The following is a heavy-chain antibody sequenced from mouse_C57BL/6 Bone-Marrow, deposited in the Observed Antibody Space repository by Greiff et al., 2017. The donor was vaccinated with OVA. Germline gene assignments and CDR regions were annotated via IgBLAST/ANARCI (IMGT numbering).Heavy chain of an antibody. D-gene: IGHD1-1*01. CDR1: GFTFSDAW. J-gene: IGHJ2*01. CDR3: TLTTVVAFPFDY. Sequence: EVKVEESGGGLVQPGGSMKLSCAASGFTFSDAWMDWVRQSPEKGLEWVAEIRNKANNHATYYAVSVKGRFTISRDDSKSSVYLQMNSLRAEDTGIYYWTLTTVVAFPFDYWGQGTTLTVSS. V-gene: IGHV6-6*01. CDR2: IRNKANNHAT.